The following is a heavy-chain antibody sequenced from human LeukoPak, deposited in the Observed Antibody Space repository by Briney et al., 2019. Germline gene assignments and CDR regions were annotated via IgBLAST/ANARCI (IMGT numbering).Heavy chain of an antibody. J-gene: IGHJ6*03. V-gene: IGHV1-69*06. CDR1: GGTFSNYA. CDR2: IIPIFGTA. D-gene: IGHD3-3*01. CDR3: AGRTIFGVVIRSYYYMDV. Sequence: GASVKVSCKASGGTFSNYAISWVRQAPGQGLEWMGGIIPIFGTANCAQKFQGRVTITADKSTSTAYMELSSLRSEDTAVYYCAGRTIFGVVIRSYYYMDVWGKGTTVTVSS.